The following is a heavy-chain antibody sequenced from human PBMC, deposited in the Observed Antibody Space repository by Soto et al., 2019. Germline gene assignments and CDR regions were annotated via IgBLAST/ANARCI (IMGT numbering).Heavy chain of an antibody. V-gene: IGHV1-69*12. CDR1: GGTFKSYD. CDR2: IIAIYGKA. J-gene: IGHJ6*02. D-gene: IGHD3-3*01. Sequence: QVQLVQSGAEVKKPGSSVKVSCKVSGGTFKSYDISWVRQAPGQGLEWMGEIIAIYGKANNAQAFQGRLTIVADESTRTAYMELNSLRSEDTAVYYCARGIDLSSGHSLYGLDVWGQGTTVTVSS. CDR3: ARGIDLSSGHSLYGLDV.